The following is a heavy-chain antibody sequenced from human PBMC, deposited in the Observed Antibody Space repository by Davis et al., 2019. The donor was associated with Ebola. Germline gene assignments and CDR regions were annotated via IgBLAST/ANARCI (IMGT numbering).Heavy chain of an antibody. CDR2: INWNSDKI. CDR3: AKDIGKGLGAPDH. D-gene: IGHD1-26*01. V-gene: IGHV3-9*01. J-gene: IGHJ4*02. CDR1: GFTFDDYA. Sequence: SLKISCAASGFTFDDYALHWVRRVPGKGLEWVSGINWNSDKIEYADSVKGRFTISRDNAKNSLYLQMNSLSEEDTALYYCAKDIGKGLGAPDHWGQGTLVTVSS.